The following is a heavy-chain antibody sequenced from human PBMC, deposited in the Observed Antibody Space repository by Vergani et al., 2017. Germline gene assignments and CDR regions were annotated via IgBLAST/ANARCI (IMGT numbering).Heavy chain of an antibody. J-gene: IGHJ5*02. D-gene: IGHD7-27*01. CDR3: ARGGWGSTRGRFSWFDP. CDR2: IYYSGST. Sequence: QVQLQESGPGLVKPSETLSLTCTVSGGSISSYYWSWIRQPPGKGLEWIGYIYYSGSTNYNPSLKSRVTISVDTSKNQFSLKLSSVTAADTAVYYCARGGWGSTRGRFSWFDPWGQGTLVTVSS. CDR1: GGSISSYY. V-gene: IGHV4-59*01.